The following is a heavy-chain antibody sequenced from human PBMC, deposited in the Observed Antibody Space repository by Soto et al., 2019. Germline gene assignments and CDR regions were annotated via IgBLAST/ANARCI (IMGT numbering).Heavy chain of an antibody. Sequence: SETLPLTCTVSGGSISSYYWSWIRQPPGKGLEWIGYIYYSGSTNYNPSLKSRVTISVDTSKNQFSLKLSSVTAADTAVYYCARAPYDSPSGIDYWGQGTLVTVSS. CDR1: GGSISSYY. CDR2: IYYSGST. D-gene: IGHD5-12*01. J-gene: IGHJ4*02. CDR3: ARAPYDSPSGIDY. V-gene: IGHV4-59*01.